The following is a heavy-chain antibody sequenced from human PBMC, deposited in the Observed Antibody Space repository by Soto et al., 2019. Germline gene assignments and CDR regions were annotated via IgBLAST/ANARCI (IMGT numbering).Heavy chain of an antibody. V-gene: IGHV1-69*02. D-gene: IGHD6-19*01. CDR2: IIPILSIA. CDR3: ARGRYSSGWYNFKGAEYFQH. Sequence: SVKVSCKASGCTFSRYTTRWVRQPPGQGLKWMGRIIPILSIANYTQKFKRSVTITADKSTSTAYMELSSLRSEDTAVYYCARGRYSSGWYNFKGAEYFQHWGQGTLVTVSS. J-gene: IGHJ1*01. CDR1: GCTFSRYT.